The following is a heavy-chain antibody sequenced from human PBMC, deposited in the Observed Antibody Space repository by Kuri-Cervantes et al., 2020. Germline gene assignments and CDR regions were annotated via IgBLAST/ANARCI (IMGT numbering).Heavy chain of an antibody. J-gene: IGHJ6*02. CDR2: IIPIFGTA. Sequence: SVKVSCKASGGTFSSYAISWVRQAPGQGLEWMGGIIPIFGTASYAQKFQGRVTITADESTSTAYMELSSLRSEDTAVYYCARGRGRFPIVVVPAAMAPTYYYGMDVWGQGTTVTVSS. CDR1: GGTFSSYA. V-gene: IGHV1-69*13. CDR3: ARGRGRFPIVVVPAAMAPTYYYGMDV. D-gene: IGHD2-2*01.